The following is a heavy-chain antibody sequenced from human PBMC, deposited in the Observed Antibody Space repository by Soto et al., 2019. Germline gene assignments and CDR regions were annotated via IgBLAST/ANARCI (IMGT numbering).Heavy chain of an antibody. CDR2: IWYDGSNK. Sequence: QVQLVESGGGVVQPGRSLRLSCAASGFTFSSYGMHWVRQAPGKGLEWVAVIWYDGSNKYYADSVKGRFTISRDNSKNTLYLQMNSRSAEDTAVYYCASDLGYCSGGSCPRLGIIDYWGQGTLVTVSS. CDR1: GFTFSSYG. CDR3: ASDLGYCSGGSCPRLGIIDY. D-gene: IGHD2-15*01. V-gene: IGHV3-33*01. J-gene: IGHJ4*02.